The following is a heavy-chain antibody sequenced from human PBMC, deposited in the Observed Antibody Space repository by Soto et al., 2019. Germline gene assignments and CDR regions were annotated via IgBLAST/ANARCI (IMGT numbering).Heavy chain of an antibody. CDR1: GGSISSGGYS. Sequence: SETLSLTCAVSGGSISSGGYSWSWIRQPPGKGLEWIGYIYHSGSTYYNPSLKSRVTISVDTSKNQSSLKLSSVTAADTAVYYCARVRGPSRKSGMDVWGQGTTVTVSS. CDR2: IYHSGST. J-gene: IGHJ6*02. V-gene: IGHV4-30-2*01. CDR3: ARVRGPSRKSGMDV.